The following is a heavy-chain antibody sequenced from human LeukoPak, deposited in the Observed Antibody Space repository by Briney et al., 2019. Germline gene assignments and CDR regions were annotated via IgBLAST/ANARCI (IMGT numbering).Heavy chain of an antibody. Sequence: GGSLRLSCAASGFTFSSYAMHWVRQAPGKGLEWVAVISYDTTNTYYADSVKGRFTISRDNSKSTLYLQMNSLRAEDTAVYYCARDFKAFDYWGQGTLVTVSS. J-gene: IGHJ4*02. V-gene: IGHV3-30-3*01. CDR3: ARDFKAFDY. CDR1: GFTFSSYA. CDR2: ISYDTTNT.